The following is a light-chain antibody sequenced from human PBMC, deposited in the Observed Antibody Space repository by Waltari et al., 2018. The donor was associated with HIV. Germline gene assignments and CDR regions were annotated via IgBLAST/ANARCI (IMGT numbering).Light chain of an antibody. V-gene: IGKV1-5*03. CDR3: LQYSDHSWT. CDR2: KAS. CDR1: QSISTW. J-gene: IGKJ1*01. Sequence: DIQMTQSPSPLSASVGDRGTISCRASQSISTWLSWYQQKPGKAPKRLIHKASSLEPGVSSRFSGSGSGTEFVLTISSLRTEDFATYYCLQYSDHSWTFGQGTKV.